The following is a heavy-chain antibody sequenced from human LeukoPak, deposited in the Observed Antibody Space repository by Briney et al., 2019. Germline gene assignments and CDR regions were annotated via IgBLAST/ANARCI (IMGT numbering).Heavy chain of an antibody. CDR3: ARMRKGYTNDAFDF. V-gene: IGHV4-34*01. D-gene: IGHD5-24*01. J-gene: IGHJ3*01. CDR1: GGSFSDYY. CDR2: INHYGST. Sequence: SETLSLTCAVYGGSFSDYYWSWIRQPPGKGLEWIGEINHYGSTNYNPSLKSPVTISVDTSKNQFSLTLSSVTAADTAIYYCARMRKGYTNDAFDFWGQGRMDTVS.